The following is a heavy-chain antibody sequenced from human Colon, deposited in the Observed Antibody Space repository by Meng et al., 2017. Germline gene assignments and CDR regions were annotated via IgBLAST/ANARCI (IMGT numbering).Heavy chain of an antibody. V-gene: IGHV3-48*03. Sequence: GASLKISCAASGFTFSNYEMNWVRQAPGTGLGWISYVSTTSDITHYADSVKGRFTISRDTVRNSIYLQMNSLRAEDTADYYCASDRGSSWSGEGSGFDYWGQGTQVTVSS. CDR1: GFTFSNYE. J-gene: IGHJ4*01. CDR3: ASDRGSSWSGEGSGFDY. CDR2: VSTTSDIT. D-gene: IGHD6-13*01.